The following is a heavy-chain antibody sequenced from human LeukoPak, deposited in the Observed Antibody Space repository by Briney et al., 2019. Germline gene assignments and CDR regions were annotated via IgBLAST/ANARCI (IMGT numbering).Heavy chain of an antibody. CDR2: ISAYNGNT. Sequence: ASVKVSCKASGYTFISYGITWVRRAPGQGLEWMGWISAYNGNTNYAQKLQGRVTMTTDTSTSTAYMEPRSLRSDDTAVYYCARGDDILTGDTIYYFDYWGQGTLVTVSS. V-gene: IGHV1-18*01. CDR3: ARGDDILTGDTIYYFDY. CDR1: GYTFISYG. J-gene: IGHJ4*02. D-gene: IGHD3-9*01.